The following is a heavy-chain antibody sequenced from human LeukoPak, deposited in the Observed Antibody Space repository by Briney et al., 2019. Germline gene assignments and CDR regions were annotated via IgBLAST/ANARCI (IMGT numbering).Heavy chain of an antibody. CDR1: GFTFSSYE. D-gene: IGHD3-22*01. J-gene: IGHJ4*02. Sequence: PGGSLRLSCAASGFTFSSYEMNWVRQAPGKGLEWVSFIRYDGRNKYYTDSVKGRFSISRDNSRNTLYLQMNSLSSEDTAVYYCARGSSGIDFWGQGTLVTVSS. CDR2: IRYDGRNK. CDR3: ARGSSGIDF. V-gene: IGHV3-30*02.